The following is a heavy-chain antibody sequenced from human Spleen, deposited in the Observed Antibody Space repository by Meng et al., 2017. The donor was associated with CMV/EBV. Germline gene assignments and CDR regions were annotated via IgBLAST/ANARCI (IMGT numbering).Heavy chain of an antibody. CDR1: GFTFSSYW. D-gene: IGHD5-12*01. Sequence: SCAASGFTFSSYWMSWVRQAPGKGLEWVANIKQDGSEKYYVDSVKGRFTISRDNAKNSLYLQMNSLRAEDTAVYYCARGGGKWLRLFDYWGQGTLVTVSS. CDR3: ARGGGKWLRLFDY. V-gene: IGHV3-7*01. J-gene: IGHJ4*02. CDR2: IKQDGSEK.